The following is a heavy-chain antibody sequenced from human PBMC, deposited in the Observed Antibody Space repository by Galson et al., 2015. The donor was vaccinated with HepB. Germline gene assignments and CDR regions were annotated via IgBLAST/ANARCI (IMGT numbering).Heavy chain of an antibody. J-gene: IGHJ3*02. Sequence: SVKVSCKASGYTFTSYGISWVRQAPGQGLEWMGWISAYNGNTNYAQKLQGRVTMTRDTSTSTVYMELSSLRSEDTAVYYCARVLKEGMIYCSGGSCYPGVFDIWGQGTMVTVSS. V-gene: IGHV1-18*04. D-gene: IGHD2-15*01. CDR1: GYTFTSYG. CDR2: ISAYNGNT. CDR3: ARVLKEGMIYCSGGSCYPGVFDI.